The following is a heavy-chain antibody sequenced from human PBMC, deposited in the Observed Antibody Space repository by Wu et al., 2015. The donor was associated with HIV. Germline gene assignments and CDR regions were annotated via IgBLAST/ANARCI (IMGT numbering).Heavy chain of an antibody. D-gene: IGHD3-10*01. V-gene: IGHV1-18*01. CDR1: GYTFISYG. CDR3: ARDMQMVRGERTKWFDP. CDR2: ISAYNGNT. Sequence: QVQLVQSGAEVKKPGSSVKVSCKASGYTFISYGISWVRQAPGQGLEWMGWISAYNGNTNYVQKFQGRVTMTTDTSTSTAYMELRSLRSDDTAVYYCARDMQMVRGERTKWFDPGAREPWSPSPQ. J-gene: IGHJ5*02.